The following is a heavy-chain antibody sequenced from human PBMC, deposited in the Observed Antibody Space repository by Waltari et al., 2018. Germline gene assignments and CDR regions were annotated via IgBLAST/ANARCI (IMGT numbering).Heavy chain of an antibody. Sequence: QVQLVQSGAEVKTPGSSVQVSCKASVGTLSSYAISWVRKAPGQGLEWMGGIIPILGIANYAQKFQGRVTITADKSTSTAYMELSSLRSEDTAVYYCARPRPDGYNSYFDYWGQGTLVTVSS. CDR2: IIPILGIA. CDR1: VGTLSSYA. CDR3: ARPRPDGYNSYFDY. V-gene: IGHV1-69*10. D-gene: IGHD5-12*01. J-gene: IGHJ4*02.